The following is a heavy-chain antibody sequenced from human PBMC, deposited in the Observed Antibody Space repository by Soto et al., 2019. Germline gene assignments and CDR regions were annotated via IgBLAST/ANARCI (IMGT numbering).Heavy chain of an antibody. CDR2: IHSGGST. V-gene: IGHV3-66*01. CDR3: AVAPRGERLLDFDY. J-gene: IGHJ4*02. D-gene: IGHD6-25*01. Sequence: GGSLRLSCAASGFTVSSKYMSWVRQAPGKGLEWVSLIHSGGSTYYADSVRDRFTISRDNSRNTLYLQMSSLRVEDTAIYYCAVAPRGERLLDFDYWGRGTLVTAPQ. CDR1: GFTVSSKY.